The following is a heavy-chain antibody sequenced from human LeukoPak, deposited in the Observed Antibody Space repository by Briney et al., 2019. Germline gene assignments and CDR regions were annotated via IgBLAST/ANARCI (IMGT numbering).Heavy chain of an antibody. D-gene: IGHD2-15*01. CDR3: ARGVVAATFWFDP. J-gene: IGHJ5*02. Sequence: SETLSLTCAVYGGSFSGYYWSWIRQPPGKGLEWIGEINHSGSTNYNPSLKSRVTISVDTSKNQFSLKLSSATAADTAVYYCARGVVAATFWFDPWGQGTLVTVSS. CDR2: INHSGST. V-gene: IGHV4-34*01. CDR1: GGSFSGYY.